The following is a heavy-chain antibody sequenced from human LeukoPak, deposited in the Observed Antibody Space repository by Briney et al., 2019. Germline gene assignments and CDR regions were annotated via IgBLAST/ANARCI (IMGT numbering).Heavy chain of an antibody. Sequence: SETLSLTCTVSGGSISSYYWSWIRQPAGKGLECIGRIYSSGSTYYNPSLKSRVTMSVDTSNNQFSLKLNSVTAADTAVYYCARKGISGWYFDYWGQGTLVTVSS. J-gene: IGHJ4*02. D-gene: IGHD6-19*01. V-gene: IGHV4-4*07. CDR2: IYSSGST. CDR1: GGSISSYY. CDR3: ARKGISGWYFDY.